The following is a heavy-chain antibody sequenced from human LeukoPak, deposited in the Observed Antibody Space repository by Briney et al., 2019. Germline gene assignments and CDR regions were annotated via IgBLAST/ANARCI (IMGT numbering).Heavy chain of an antibody. J-gene: IGHJ4*02. D-gene: IGHD3-10*01. CDR2: IYTSGST. CDR3: ARAMSRSGAEDY. V-gene: IGHV4-4*07. Sequence: SETLSLTCTVAGGSISSYYWSWIRQPAGKGLEWIGRIYTSGSTNYNHSLKSRVTMSVDTSKNQFSLKLSSVTAADTAVYYCARAMSRSGAEDYWGQGTLVTVSS. CDR1: GGSISSYY.